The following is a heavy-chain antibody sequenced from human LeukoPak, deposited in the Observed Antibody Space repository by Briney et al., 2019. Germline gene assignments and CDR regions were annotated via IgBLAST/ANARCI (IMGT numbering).Heavy chain of an antibody. CDR3: ATTWPTLNY. V-gene: IGHV3-7*01. Sequence: GGSLRLSCVVSGITFTDYWMSWVRQAPGKGLELIGNIKPDGSETHYVESVKGRFAMSRDNAENSLFLHMDGLRAEDTAVYYCATTWPTLNYWGQGALVTVSS. J-gene: IGHJ4*02. CDR1: GITFTDYW. CDR2: IKPDGSET.